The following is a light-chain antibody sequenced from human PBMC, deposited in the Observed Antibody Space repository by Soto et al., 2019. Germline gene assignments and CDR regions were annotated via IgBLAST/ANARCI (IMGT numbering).Light chain of an antibody. CDR3: QQSVTCPRT. Sequence: EIVMTQSPATLSMSPGEGATLSCRASQGIGDTLAWYQQKPGQTPRLLIYDTFIRSTGVPDRFSGSRSGAEFTLTISSMQSEDFAVYYCQQSVTCPRTFGGGTKV. V-gene: IGKV3-15*01. J-gene: IGKJ4*01. CDR2: DTF. CDR1: QGIGDT.